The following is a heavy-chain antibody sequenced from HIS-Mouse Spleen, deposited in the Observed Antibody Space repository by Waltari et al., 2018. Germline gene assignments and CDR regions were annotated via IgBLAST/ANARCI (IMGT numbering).Heavy chain of an antibody. V-gene: IGHV1-8*01. CDR2: MNPNRGNT. D-gene: IGHD3-3*01. J-gene: IGHJ4*02. CDR3: ARGANYDFWSGYYTGVFDY. CDR1: GYTFTSYH. Sequence: QVQLVQSGAEVKKPGASVKVSCRASGYTFTSYHINWVRQATVPGIEWMGGMNPNRGNTGYAQKFQGRVTMTRNTSISTAYMELSSLRSEDTAVYYCARGANYDFWSGYYTGVFDYWGQGTLVTVSS.